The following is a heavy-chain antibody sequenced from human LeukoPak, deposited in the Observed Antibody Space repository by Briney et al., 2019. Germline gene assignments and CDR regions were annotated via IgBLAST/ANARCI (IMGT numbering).Heavy chain of an antibody. D-gene: IGHD3-10*01. CDR1: GGSISSYY. CDR2: IYTSGST. CDR3: ARGYRSGSFSGYFDY. J-gene: IGHJ4*02. V-gene: IGHV4-4*07. Sequence: NPSETLSLTCTVSGGSISSYYWSWIRQPAGKGLEWIGRIYTSGSTNYNPSLKSRVTMSVDASKNQFSLKLSSVTAADTAVYYCARGYRSGSFSGYFDYWGQGTLVTVSS.